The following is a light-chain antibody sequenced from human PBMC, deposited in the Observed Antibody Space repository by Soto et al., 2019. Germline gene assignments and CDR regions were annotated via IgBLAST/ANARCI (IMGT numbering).Light chain of an antibody. Sequence: EVVMTRSPATLSVSPGERVTLSCRASQSVSSDLAWYEQKPGQAPRLLIYGASTRATGIPARFSGSGSGTEFFLTISSLQSEDFAVYYCQYYNNWLGAFGGGTKVDIK. J-gene: IGKJ4*01. CDR3: QYYNNWLGA. CDR2: GAS. V-gene: IGKV3-15*01. CDR1: QSVSSD.